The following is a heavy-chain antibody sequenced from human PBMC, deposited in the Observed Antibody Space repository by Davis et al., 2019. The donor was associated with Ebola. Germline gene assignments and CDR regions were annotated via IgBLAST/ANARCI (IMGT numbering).Heavy chain of an antibody. CDR3: AGGTRSGWHLEY. CDR1: GGSMSSYY. D-gene: IGHD6-19*01. V-gene: IGHV3-11*01. Sequence: LSLTCTVSGGSMSSYYWSWIRQAPGKGLEWVSYISSSGSTIYYADSVKGRFTISRDNSKNTLFLQMNTLRAEDAAVYYCAGGTRSGWHLEYWGQGTLVTVSS. J-gene: IGHJ4*02. CDR2: ISSSGSTI.